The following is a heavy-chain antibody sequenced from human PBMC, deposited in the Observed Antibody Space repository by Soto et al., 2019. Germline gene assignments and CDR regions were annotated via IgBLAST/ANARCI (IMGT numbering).Heavy chain of an antibody. D-gene: IGHD6-13*01. V-gene: IGHV4-59*01. CDR2: IYYSGST. CDR1: GGSISSYY. CDR3: ARDKGYSSSWYSYYGMDV. J-gene: IGHJ6*02. Sequence: SETLSLTCTVSGGSISSYYWSWIRQPPGKGLEWIGYIYYSGSTNYNPSLKSRVTISVDTSKNQFSLKLSSVTAADTAVYYCARDKGYSSSWYSYYGMDVWGQGTTVT.